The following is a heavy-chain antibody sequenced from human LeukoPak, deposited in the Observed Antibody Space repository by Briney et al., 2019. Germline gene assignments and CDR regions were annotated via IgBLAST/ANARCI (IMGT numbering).Heavy chain of an antibody. V-gene: IGHV4-4*07. J-gene: IGHJ4*02. Sequence: PSETLSLTCTVSGGSISSYYWSWIRQPAGKGLEWIGRIYTSGSTNYNPSLKSRVTMSVDTSKNQFSLKLSSATAADTAVYYCARDSSGYSDRPRWGYWGQGTLVTVSS. CDR2: IYTSGST. D-gene: IGHD5-12*01. CDR1: GGSISSYY. CDR3: ARDSSGYSDRPRWGY.